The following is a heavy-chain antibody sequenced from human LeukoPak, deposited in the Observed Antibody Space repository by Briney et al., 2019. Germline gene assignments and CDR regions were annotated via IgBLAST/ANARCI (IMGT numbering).Heavy chain of an antibody. Sequence: GGSLRLSCAASGFTFTSYGMHWVRQAPGKGLEWVALITYDGYYKYYSDSVKGRFTISSDTSNNTLYLQMNSLRAEDTAVYYCARDLSPVVRASPMGYWGQGTLVTVSS. D-gene: IGHD3-10*01. CDR1: GFTFTSYG. CDR2: ITYDGYYK. CDR3: ARDLSPVVRASPMGY. V-gene: IGHV3-30*03. J-gene: IGHJ4*02.